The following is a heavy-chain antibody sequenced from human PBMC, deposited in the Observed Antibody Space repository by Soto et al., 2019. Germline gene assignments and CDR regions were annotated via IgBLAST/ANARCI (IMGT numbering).Heavy chain of an antibody. CDR1: GGSISSGGYY. D-gene: IGHD1-1*01. CDR2: IYYSGST. CDR3: ARAQTGTTFYFAY. Sequence: QVQLQESGPGLVKPSQTLSLACTVSGGSISSGGYYWSWIRQHPGKGLEWIGYIYYSGSTYYNPSLKSRITISVDTSKNQFSLKLSSVTAADTAVYYYARAQTGTTFYFAYCGQGTLVTVSS. V-gene: IGHV4-31*03. J-gene: IGHJ4*02.